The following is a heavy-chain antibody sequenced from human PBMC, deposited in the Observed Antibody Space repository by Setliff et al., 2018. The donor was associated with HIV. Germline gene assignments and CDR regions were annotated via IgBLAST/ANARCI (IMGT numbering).Heavy chain of an antibody. CDR1: GGSISSYY. V-gene: IGHV4-59*08. CDR2: IYHSGST. D-gene: IGHD3-22*01. CDR3: ARHLYYYDNNGYLQPYYYMDV. J-gene: IGHJ6*03. Sequence: SETLSLTCTVSGGSISSYYWSWIRQPPGKGLEWIGYIYHSGSTSSNPSLKSRVTISVVTSKNQFSLKLRSVTAADTAVYYCARHLYYYDNNGYLQPYYYMDVWGKGTTVTVS.